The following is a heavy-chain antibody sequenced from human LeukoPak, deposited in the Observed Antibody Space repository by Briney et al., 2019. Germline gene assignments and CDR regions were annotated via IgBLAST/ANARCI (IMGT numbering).Heavy chain of an antibody. V-gene: IGHV1-2*02. CDR2: INPNSGGT. CDR3: ARGVGGAASP. CDR1: GYTFTVYY. J-gene: IGHJ5*02. D-gene: IGHD2-2*01. Sequence: GASVKVSFKASGYTFTVYYMHWVRQAPGQGLEWMGWINPNSGGTNYSQKFQGRVTMTRDTSISTAYMELSRLRSDDTAVYYCARGVGGAASPWGQGTLVTVSS.